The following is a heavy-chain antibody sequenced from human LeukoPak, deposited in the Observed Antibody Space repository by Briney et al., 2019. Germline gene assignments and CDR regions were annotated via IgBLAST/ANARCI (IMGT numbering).Heavy chain of an antibody. V-gene: IGHV3-21*04. J-gene: IGHJ4*02. D-gene: IGHD6-19*01. CDR3: GKDLLAMAGTIGS. CDR2: ISSSSSYI. Sequence: GGSLRLSCAASGFTFSSYSMNWVRQAPGKGLEWVSSISSSSSYIYYADSVKGRFTISRDNAKNSLFLQMNSLRPEDTALYYCGKDLLAMAGTIGSWGQGTLVTVSS. CDR1: GFTFSSYS.